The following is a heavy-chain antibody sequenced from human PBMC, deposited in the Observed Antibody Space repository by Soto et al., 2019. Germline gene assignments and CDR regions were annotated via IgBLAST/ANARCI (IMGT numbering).Heavy chain of an antibody. D-gene: IGHD2-15*01. V-gene: IGHV1-46*01. CDR3: AREKASTSLLTHNSYDMDV. J-gene: IGHJ6*02. Sequence: ASVKVSCKSSGYTFINYYVHWVRQAPGQGLEWMGMINPSGGRTTYPQKFQGRVTMTRDTSTSTVYVELSSLRSDDTAVFYCAREKASTSLLTHNSYDMDVWGQGTTVTVSS. CDR1: GYTFINYY. CDR2: INPSGGRT.